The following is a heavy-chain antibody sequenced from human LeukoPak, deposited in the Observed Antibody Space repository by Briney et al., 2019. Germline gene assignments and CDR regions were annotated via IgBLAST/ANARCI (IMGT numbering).Heavy chain of an antibody. J-gene: IGHJ5*02. CDR3: ARGYSSSWYEDWFDP. D-gene: IGHD6-13*01. Sequence: GGSLRLSCAASGFTFSSYSMNWVRQAPGKGPEWDSSISSSSSYIYYADSVKGRFTISRDNAKNSLYLQMNSLRAEDTAVYYCARGYSSSWYEDWFDPWGQGTLVTVSS. CDR1: GFTFSSYS. V-gene: IGHV3-21*01. CDR2: ISSSSSYI.